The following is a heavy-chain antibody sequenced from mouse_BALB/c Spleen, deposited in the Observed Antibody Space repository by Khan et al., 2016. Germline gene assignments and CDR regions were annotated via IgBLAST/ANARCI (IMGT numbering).Heavy chain of an antibody. J-gene: IGHJ2*01. D-gene: IGHD1-1*01. V-gene: IGHV7-3*02. Sequence: EVQLVESGGGLVQPGGSLRLSCATSGFIFTDYYMTWVRQPPGKALEWLAFIRNKANGFTSESSASVKRRFTISRDHSQSILYLQMNTLRAEDSATYYCARDIGFLRFDYWGQGTTLTVSS. CDR2: IRNKANGFTS. CDR1: GFIFTDYY. CDR3: ARDIGFLRFDY.